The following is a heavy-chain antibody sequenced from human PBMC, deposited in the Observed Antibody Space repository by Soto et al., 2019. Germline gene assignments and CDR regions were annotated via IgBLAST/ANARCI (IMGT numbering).Heavy chain of an antibody. J-gene: IGHJ4*02. V-gene: IGHV3-74*01. Sequence: EVQLVESGGGLVQPGGSLRLSCAASGFTFSNHWMHWVRQAPGKGLVWVSHINYDGSSTTYADSVNGRFTIARDNAKSTLYLQMNSLRAEDTALYYCASSRYCRGGTCFGSLDYWGQGTLVTVSS. D-gene: IGHD2-15*01. CDR1: GFTFSNHW. CDR2: INYDGSST. CDR3: ASSRYCRGGTCFGSLDY.